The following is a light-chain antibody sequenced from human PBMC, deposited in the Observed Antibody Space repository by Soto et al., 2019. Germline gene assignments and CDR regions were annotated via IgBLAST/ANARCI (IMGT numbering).Light chain of an antibody. CDR1: SSDVGSYNL. CDR3: CSYAGTSTPYV. Sequence: QSVLTQPASVSGSPGHSITISCTGTSSDVGSYNLVSWYQQHPGKAPKLMISEVSKRPSGVSNRFSGSKSGNTASLTISGLQAEDEADYFCCSYAGTSTPYVCGTGTKVTV. V-gene: IGLV2-23*02. CDR2: EVS. J-gene: IGLJ1*01.